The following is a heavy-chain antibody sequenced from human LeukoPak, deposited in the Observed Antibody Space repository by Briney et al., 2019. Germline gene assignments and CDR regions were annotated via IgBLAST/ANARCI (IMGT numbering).Heavy chain of an antibody. CDR3: ARVSFWTISARPLDY. CDR2: ITHRGSA. Sequence: SQTLSLTCAVYSASFNSYYWSWIRHTPGKGLEWIGEITHRGSANYNPSLKSRVTISVDMSKNQFSLRLSAVIDAGTAIYYCARVSFWTISARPLDYWGQGTLVTVSS. V-gene: IGHV4-34*01. CDR1: SASFNSYY. D-gene: IGHD3/OR15-3a*01. J-gene: IGHJ4*02.